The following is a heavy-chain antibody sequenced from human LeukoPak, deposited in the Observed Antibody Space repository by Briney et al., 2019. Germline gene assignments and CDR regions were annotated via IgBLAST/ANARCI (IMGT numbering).Heavy chain of an antibody. D-gene: IGHD6-19*01. CDR2: INPNSGGT. CDR1: GYTFTGYY. CDR3: ARGSSGPYYYYYGMDV. Sequence: ASVKVSCKASGYTFTGYYMHWVRQAPGQRLEWMGWINPNSGGTNYAQKFQGWVTMTRDTSISTAYMELSRLRSDDTAVYYCARGSSGPYYYYYGMDVGGQGTTVTVSS. J-gene: IGHJ6*02. V-gene: IGHV1-2*04.